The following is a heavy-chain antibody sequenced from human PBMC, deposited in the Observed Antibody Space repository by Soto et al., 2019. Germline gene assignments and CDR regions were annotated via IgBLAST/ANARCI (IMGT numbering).Heavy chain of an antibody. D-gene: IGHD3-9*01. Sequence: SETLSLTCAVSGGSISSSNWWSWVRQPPGKGLEWIGEIYHSGSTNYNPSLKSRVTISVDKSKNQFSLKLSSVTAADTAVYYCARRGILTGYPRWFDPWGQGTLVTVSS. CDR3: ARRGILTGYPRWFDP. CDR1: GGSISSSNW. CDR2: IYHSGST. V-gene: IGHV4-4*02. J-gene: IGHJ5*02.